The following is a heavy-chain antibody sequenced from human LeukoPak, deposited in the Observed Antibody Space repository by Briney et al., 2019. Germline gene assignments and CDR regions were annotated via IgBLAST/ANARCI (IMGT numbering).Heavy chain of an antibody. J-gene: IGHJ6*03. CDR3: ARVGLQYYYYYYMDV. CDR1: GYTFTSYD. CDR2: MNRNSGNT. Sequence: GASVKVSCKASGYTFTSYDINWVRQATGQGLEWMGWMNRNSGNTGYAQKLQGRVTMTRNTSISTAYKELSSLRSEEAALYCSARVGLQYYYYYYMDVWGTGTTVT. V-gene: IGHV1-8*01.